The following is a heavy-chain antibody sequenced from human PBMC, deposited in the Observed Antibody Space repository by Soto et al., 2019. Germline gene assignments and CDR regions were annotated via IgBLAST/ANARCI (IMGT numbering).Heavy chain of an antibody. J-gene: IGHJ4*02. CDR3: ARSPYFFRGPLDY. Sequence: SETLSLTCAVSGYSISSGYYWGWIRQPPGKGLEWIGSIYHSGSTYYNPSLKSRVTISVDNAKNSLYLQMNSLRAEDTAVYYCARSPYFFRGPLDYWGQGTLVTVSS. CDR1: GYSISSGYY. CDR2: IYHSGST. V-gene: IGHV4-38-2*01. D-gene: IGHD3-9*01.